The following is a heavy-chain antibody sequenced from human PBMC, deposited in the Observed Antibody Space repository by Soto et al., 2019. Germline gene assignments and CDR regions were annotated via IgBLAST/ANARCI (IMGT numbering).Heavy chain of an antibody. V-gene: IGHV2-5*02. CDR1: AFSLSTGGVG. Sequence: QITLKESGPTLVKPTQTLTLTCTFSAFSLSTGGVGVGWIRQPPGKALEWLALIYWDDDKRYSPSLRSRLTITKDNSKNQVVLTMTNMDPVDTATYYCIQSRCGGDCLQSYASYYYYGMDVW. CDR2: IYWDDDK. J-gene: IGHJ6*01. CDR3: IQSRCGGDCLQSYASYYYYGMDV. D-gene: IGHD2-21*02.